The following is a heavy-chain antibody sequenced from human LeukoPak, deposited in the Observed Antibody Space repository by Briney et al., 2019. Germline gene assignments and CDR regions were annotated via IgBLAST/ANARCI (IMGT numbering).Heavy chain of an antibody. J-gene: IGHJ4*02. CDR3: ARDPSNTSGNYPYFDY. CDR2: ISAYNGDT. V-gene: IGHV1-18*01. CDR1: GYTFTRHG. Sequence: GASVKVSCKASGYTFTRHGISWVRQAPGQGLEWMGWISAYNGDTKYAQNFQGRVTITTDTSTTTAYMELRSLRFGDTAVYYCARDPSNTSGNYPYFDYWGQGTLVTVSS. D-gene: IGHD3-22*01.